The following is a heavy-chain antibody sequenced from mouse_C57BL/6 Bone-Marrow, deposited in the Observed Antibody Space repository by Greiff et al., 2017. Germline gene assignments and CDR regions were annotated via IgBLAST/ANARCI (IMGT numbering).Heavy chain of an antibody. CDR2: IHPNSGST. CDR3: ARLLRYTWFAY. V-gene: IGHV1-64*01. J-gene: IGHJ3*01. CDR1: GYTFTSYW. Sequence: QVQLKQPGAELVKPGASVKLSCKASGYTFTSYWMHWVKQRPGQGLEWIGMIHPNSGSTNYNEKFKSKATLTVDKSSSTAYMQLSSLTSEDSAVYYYARLLRYTWFAYWGQGTLVTVSA. D-gene: IGHD1-1*01.